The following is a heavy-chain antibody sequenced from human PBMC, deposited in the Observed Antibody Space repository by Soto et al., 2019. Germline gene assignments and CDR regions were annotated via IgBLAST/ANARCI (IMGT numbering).Heavy chain of an antibody. J-gene: IGHJ4*02. CDR1: GFTFSSYA. CDR2: ISYDGSNK. D-gene: IGHD3-22*01. CDR3: AKSPGMEDDDSSGYYHYDE. V-gene: IGHV3-30-3*02. Sequence: PXGSLRLSCAASGFTFSSYAMHWVRQAPGKGLEWVAVISYDGSNKYYADSVKGRFTISRDNSKNTLYLQMNSLRAEDTAVYYCAKSPGMEDDDSSGYYHYDEWGKGNLVTVSS.